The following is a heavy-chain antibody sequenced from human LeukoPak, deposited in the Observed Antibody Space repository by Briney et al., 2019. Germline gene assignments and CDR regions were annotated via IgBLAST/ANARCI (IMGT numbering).Heavy chain of an antibody. CDR2: IYYSGST. J-gene: IGHJ3*01. Sequence: SETLSLTRTVSGGSISSGGYYWSWIRQHPGKGLEWIGYIYYSGSTYYNPSLKSRVTISVDTSKNQFSLKLSSVIAADTAVYYCARDVPAGILDVWGQGTMVTVSS. CDR3: ARDVPAGILDV. CDR1: GGSISSGGYY. V-gene: IGHV4-31*03. D-gene: IGHD2-2*01.